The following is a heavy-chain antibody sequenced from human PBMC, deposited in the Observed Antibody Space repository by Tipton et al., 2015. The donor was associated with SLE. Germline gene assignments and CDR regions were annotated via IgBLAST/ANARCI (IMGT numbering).Heavy chain of an antibody. CDR3: ARHGDSLMPPDY. CDR1: GGSISSGGYS. D-gene: IGHD2-2*01. J-gene: IGHJ4*02. V-gene: IGHV4-30-2*02. CDR2: IYHGGDT. Sequence: TLSLTCAVSGGSISSGGYSWNWIRQPPGKGLEWIGYIYHGGDTFYNPSLKSRVTMSVDTSKNQFSLKLSSVTAADTAVYYCARHGDSLMPPDYWGQGTLVTVSS.